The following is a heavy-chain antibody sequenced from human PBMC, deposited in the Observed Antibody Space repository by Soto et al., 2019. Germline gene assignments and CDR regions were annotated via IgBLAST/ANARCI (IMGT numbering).Heavy chain of an antibody. CDR3: ARDFVPTCNGGYCYIDY. D-gene: IGHD2-15*01. CDR1: GFNFDTYG. Sequence: GGSLRLSCSASGFNFDTYGMHWVRQAPGKGLEWVAVIWYDGSDEHYADSVKGRFTISRDNSKNTLYLEMNSLRAEDTAVYYCARDFVPTCNGGYCYIDYWGQGTLVTVSS. V-gene: IGHV3-33*01. J-gene: IGHJ4*02. CDR2: IWYDGSDE.